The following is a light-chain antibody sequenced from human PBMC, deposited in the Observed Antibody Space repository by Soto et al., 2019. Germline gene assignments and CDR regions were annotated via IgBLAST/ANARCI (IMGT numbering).Light chain of an antibody. V-gene: IGKV1-8*01. CDR1: QGISSY. Sequence: AIRMTQSPSSFSASTGDRVTITCRASQGISSYFAWYQQKPGKAPKLLIYAASTLQSGVPSRFSGSGSGTDFTLTISCLQSEDFATYYCQQYYSYPRTFGQGTKVDI. J-gene: IGKJ1*01. CDR2: AAS. CDR3: QQYYSYPRT.